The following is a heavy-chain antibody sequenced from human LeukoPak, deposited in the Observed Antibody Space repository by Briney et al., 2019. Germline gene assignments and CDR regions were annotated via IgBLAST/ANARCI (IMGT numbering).Heavy chain of an antibody. V-gene: IGHV3-30*02. CDR2: IRYDGTNK. CDR1: GFTFRSYG. CDR3: ARYRFVVGATDSFDM. D-gene: IGHD1-26*01. Sequence: GGSLRLSCAASGFTFRSYGMHWVRQAPGKGLEWVAFIRYDGTNKYHADSVKGRFTISRDNSKNTLYLQMNSLRAEDTAVYYCARYRFVVGATDSFDMWGQGTTVTVSS. J-gene: IGHJ3*02.